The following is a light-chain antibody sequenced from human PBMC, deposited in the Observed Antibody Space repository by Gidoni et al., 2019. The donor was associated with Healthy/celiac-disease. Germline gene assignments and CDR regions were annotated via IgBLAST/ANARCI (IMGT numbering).Light chain of an antibody. CDR2: GKN. Sequence: SSVLTQDPAMSVALGQTVRITCHGDSHRSYYASWDQQKPGQAPGLVIYGKNNRPSGIPDRFSGSSSGNTASLTITGAQAEDEADYYCNSRDSSGNRVVFGGGTKLTVL. CDR3: NSRDSSGNRVV. CDR1: SHRSYY. V-gene: IGLV3-19*01. J-gene: IGLJ2*01.